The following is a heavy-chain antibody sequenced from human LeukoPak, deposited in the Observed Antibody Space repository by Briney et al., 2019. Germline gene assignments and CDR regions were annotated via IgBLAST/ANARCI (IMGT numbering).Heavy chain of an antibody. V-gene: IGHV3-23*01. Sequence: GGSLRLSCAASGFTFSSYAMSWVRQAPGKGLEWVSAISGSGGSTYYADSVKGRLTISRDNSKNTLYLQMNSLRAEDTAVYYCAKTDFWSGTHYYYGMDVWGQGTTVTVSS. CDR1: GFTFSSYA. CDR3: AKTDFWSGTHYYYGMDV. CDR2: ISGSGGST. J-gene: IGHJ6*02. D-gene: IGHD3-3*01.